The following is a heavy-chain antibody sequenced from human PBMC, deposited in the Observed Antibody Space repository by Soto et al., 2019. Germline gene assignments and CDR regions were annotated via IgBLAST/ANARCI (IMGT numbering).Heavy chain of an antibody. CDR2: TDHFGRT. V-gene: IGHV4-34*01. CDR3: ASFSLPXXPGFDP. Sequence: SETLSLTCSAYGGSFSDYYWSWIRQPPGKGLEWIGETDHFGRTNYNPSLKSRVTVSLDAAKNQFSLKLSSVTAADTAVYYCASFSLPXXPGFDPWGQGTLVTVSS. J-gene: IGHJ5*02. CDR1: GGSFSDYY. D-gene: IGHD2-21*01.